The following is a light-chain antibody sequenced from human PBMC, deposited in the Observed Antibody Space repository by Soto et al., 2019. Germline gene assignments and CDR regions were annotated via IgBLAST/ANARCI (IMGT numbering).Light chain of an antibody. Sequence: AIQMTQSPSSLSASVGDRVTLTCRASQAIGKDLGWYQQKPGEAPKLLIFEASTVQTGVPSRFSGSGSGTDFTLTISSLQPEDFATYFCLQDYNHPRTFGQGTTVALK. CDR3: LQDYNHPRT. V-gene: IGKV1-6*01. CDR2: EAS. CDR1: QAIGKD. J-gene: IGKJ1*01.